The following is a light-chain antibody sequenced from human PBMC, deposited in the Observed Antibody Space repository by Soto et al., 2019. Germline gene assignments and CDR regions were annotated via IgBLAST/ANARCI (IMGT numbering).Light chain of an antibody. V-gene: IGLV2-14*03. Sequence: QSALTQPASVSGSPGQSITISCTGTSSDVGGYNYVSWYQQLPTKAPKLMIYNVSHRPSGVSNRFSGSKSGNTASLSISGLQAEDEADYYCSSYTSSSTLYVIFGGGTKVTVL. J-gene: IGLJ2*01. CDR1: SSDVGGYNY. CDR3: SSYTSSSTLYVI. CDR2: NVS.